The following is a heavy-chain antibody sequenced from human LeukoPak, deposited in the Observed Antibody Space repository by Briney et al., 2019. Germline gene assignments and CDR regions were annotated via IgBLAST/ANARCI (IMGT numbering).Heavy chain of an antibody. CDR2: ISSGSTAI. J-gene: IGHJ6*02. CDR1: GFTFSSYG. Sequence: PGGSLRLSCAASGFTFSSYGMNWVRQAPGKGLEWVSYISSGSTAIYYADSVKGRFTISRDNAKNSLYLQMNSLRDEDTAIYYCARYDILTGLVYYYYYGMDVWGQGTTVTVSS. CDR3: ARYDILTGLVYYYYYGMDV. V-gene: IGHV3-48*02. D-gene: IGHD3-9*01.